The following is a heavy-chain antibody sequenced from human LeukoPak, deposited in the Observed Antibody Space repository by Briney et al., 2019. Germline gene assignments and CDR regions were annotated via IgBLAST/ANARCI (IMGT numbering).Heavy chain of an antibody. V-gene: IGHV4-34*01. Sequence: PSETLSLTCTVYGGSFNGYYWNWIRQPPGKGLEWIGEINHSGSTNYNPSLKSRVTISEDTSKNQFSLKLSSVTAADTAVYYCARRGYYGSGSYYNHFDYWGQGTLVTVSS. CDR3: ARRGYYGSGSYYNHFDY. D-gene: IGHD3-10*01. J-gene: IGHJ4*02. CDR1: GGSFNGYY. CDR2: INHSGST.